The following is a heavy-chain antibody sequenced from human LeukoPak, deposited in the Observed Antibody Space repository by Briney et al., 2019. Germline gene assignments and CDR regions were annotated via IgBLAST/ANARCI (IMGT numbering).Heavy chain of an antibody. CDR1: AFTFSNYN. CDR2: IYSGGST. V-gene: IGHV3-53*01. D-gene: IGHD3-10*01. CDR3: ARVGGH. Sequence: GGSLRLSCAASAFTFSNYNMNWVRQAPGKGLESVSVIYSGGSTYYADSVRGRFTISRDNSKNTLYLQMNSLRVEDTAVYYCARVGGHWGQGTLVTVSS. J-gene: IGHJ4*02.